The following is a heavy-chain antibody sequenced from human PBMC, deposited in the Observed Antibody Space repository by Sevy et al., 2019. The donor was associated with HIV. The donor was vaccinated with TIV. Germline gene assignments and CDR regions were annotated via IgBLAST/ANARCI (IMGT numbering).Heavy chain of an antibody. V-gene: IGHV5-51*01. J-gene: IGHJ6*02. CDR1: GYRFTSYW. CDR3: ARRGYYDSSGYYTYGMDV. Sequence: GESLKISCKGSGYRFTSYWIGWVRQRPGKGLEWMGIIYPDDSDTRYSPSFQGQVTISAAKSINTAYLQCTSLKASDTAIYYCARRGYYDSSGYYTYGMDVWGQGTTVTVSS. D-gene: IGHD3-22*01. CDR2: IYPDDSDT.